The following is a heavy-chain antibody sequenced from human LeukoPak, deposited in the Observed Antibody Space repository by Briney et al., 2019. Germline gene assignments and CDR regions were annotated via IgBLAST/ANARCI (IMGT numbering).Heavy chain of an antibody. J-gene: IGHJ4*02. CDR1: VFTFSSYG. CDR2: IRYDGSNK. D-gene: IGHD6-13*01. Sequence: PGGSLRLSCAPSVFTFSSYGMHWVRPAPRKGLEWVAFIRYDGSNKYYADSVKGRFTISRDNSKNTLYLQMNSLRAEDTAVYYCAKVGVISSWYGHADYWGQGTLVTVSS. V-gene: IGHV3-30*02. CDR3: AKVGVISSWYGHADY.